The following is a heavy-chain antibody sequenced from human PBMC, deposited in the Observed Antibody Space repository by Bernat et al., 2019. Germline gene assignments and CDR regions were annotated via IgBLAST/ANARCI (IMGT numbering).Heavy chain of an antibody. V-gene: IGHV3-7*03. J-gene: IGHJ3*02. Sequence: EVQLVESGGDLVQPGGSLRLSCAASGFTFSSYWMSWVHQAPGKGLEWVANIKQDGSEKYYVDSVKGRFTISRDNAKNSLYLQMNSLRAEDTAVYYCARDSLYCTNGVCYRDAFDIWGQGTMVTVSS. CDR3: ARDSLYCTNGVCYRDAFDI. D-gene: IGHD2-8*01. CDR1: GFTFSSYW. CDR2: IKQDGSEK.